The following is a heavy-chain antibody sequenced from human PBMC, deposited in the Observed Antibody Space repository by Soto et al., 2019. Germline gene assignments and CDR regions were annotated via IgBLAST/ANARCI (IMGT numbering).Heavy chain of an antibody. D-gene: IGHD6-6*01. Sequence: QVQLVQSGAEVKKPGSSVKVSCKASGGTFSSYAISWVRQAPGQELEWMGGINPNFGTANYAQKFQGRVTITADESTRTVYMELSSLRSEDTAVYYCARDNETLYSSSDGGSWFDPWGQGTLVTVSS. CDR1: GGTFSSYA. CDR3: ARDNETLYSSSDGGSWFDP. CDR2: INPNFGTA. V-gene: IGHV1-69*01. J-gene: IGHJ5*02.